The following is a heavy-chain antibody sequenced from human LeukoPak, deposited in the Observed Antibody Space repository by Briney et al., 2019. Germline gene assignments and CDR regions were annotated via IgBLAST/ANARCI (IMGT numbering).Heavy chain of an antibody. Sequence: PSETLSLTCTVSGGSVSSRSYYWGWIRQPPGKGLESIGSIYYSGSTYYNPSLKSRVTISVDTSKNQLSLKLSSVTAADTAVYYCARQGEYSYGSFDSWGQGTLVTVSS. CDR2: IYYSGST. CDR1: GGSVSSRSYY. J-gene: IGHJ4*02. CDR3: ARQGEYSYGSFDS. D-gene: IGHD5-18*01. V-gene: IGHV4-39*01.